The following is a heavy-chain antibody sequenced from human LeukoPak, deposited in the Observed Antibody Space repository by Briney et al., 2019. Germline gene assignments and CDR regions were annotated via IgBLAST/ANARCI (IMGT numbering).Heavy chain of an antibody. CDR1: GYTLTVYY. J-gene: IGHJ4*01. D-gene: IGHD5-18*01. V-gene: IGHV1-2*06. CDR3: AREGSGYTYGRGSYFDY. Sequence: ASVKVSCKASGYTLTVYYIHWVRQAPGQGLEWMGRINPNSGDTNFAQKFQGRVTVTRDTSISTAYMDLSGLRPDDTAVYYCAREGSGYTYGRGSYFDYWGHGILVTVSS. CDR2: INPNSGDT.